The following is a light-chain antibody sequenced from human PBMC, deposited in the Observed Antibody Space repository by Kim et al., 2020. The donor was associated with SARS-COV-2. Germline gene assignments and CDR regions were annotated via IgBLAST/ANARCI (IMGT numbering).Light chain of an antibody. Sequence: QAVVTQEPSLTVSPGGTVTLTCASSSGAVTSAAFTNWFQQKPGQAPRALIYTTSNKYSWTPARFSGSLLGGKAALTLSGVQPEDEAEYYCLLYLSAARWVFGGGTQLTVL. J-gene: IGLJ3*02. CDR2: TTS. V-gene: IGLV7-43*01. CDR3: LLYLSAARWV. CDR1: SGAVTSAAF.